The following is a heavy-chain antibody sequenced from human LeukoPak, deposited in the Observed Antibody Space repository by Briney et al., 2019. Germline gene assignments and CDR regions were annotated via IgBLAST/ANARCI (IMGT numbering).Heavy chain of an antibody. D-gene: IGHD2-8*01. CDR1: GYTFTGYY. CDR2: INPNSGGT. CDR3: ARDRKGLRNWFDP. J-gene: IGHJ5*02. Sequence: ASVKVSCKASGYTFTGYYMHWVRQAPGQGLEWMGWINPNSGGTNYAQKFQGRVTMTRDTSISTAYMELSRLRSDDTAVYYCARDRKGLRNWFDPWGQGTLVTVSS. V-gene: IGHV1-2*02.